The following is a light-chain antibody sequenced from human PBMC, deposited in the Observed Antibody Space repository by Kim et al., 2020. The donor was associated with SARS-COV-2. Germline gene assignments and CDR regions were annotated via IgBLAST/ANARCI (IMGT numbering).Light chain of an antibody. CDR2: DAS. CDR1: QSVSRY. CDR3: QQRTNWRRT. Sequence: EIVLTQSPATLSLSPGERATLSCRASQSVSRYLAWYQQKPGQAPRLLIYDASNRATGIPARFSGSGSGTDFTLTISSLEPEDFAVYYCQQRTNWRRTFGQGTKVEIK. V-gene: IGKV3-11*01. J-gene: IGKJ1*01.